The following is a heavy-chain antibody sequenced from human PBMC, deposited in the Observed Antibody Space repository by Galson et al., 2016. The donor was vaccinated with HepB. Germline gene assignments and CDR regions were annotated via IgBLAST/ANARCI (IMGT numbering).Heavy chain of an antibody. V-gene: IGHV3-7*01. CDR3: ARGGAIGKEGYGLDV. CDR1: GFTFSNSW. CDR2: IKEDGSEK. J-gene: IGHJ6*02. Sequence: SLRLSCAASGFTFSNSWMSWLRQPPGKGLEWVANIKEDGSEKYYVDSVKGRFTISRDNARNSLYLQMNSLRAEDTAVYYCARGGAIGKEGYGLDVWGQGTTVTVA. D-gene: IGHD1-26*01.